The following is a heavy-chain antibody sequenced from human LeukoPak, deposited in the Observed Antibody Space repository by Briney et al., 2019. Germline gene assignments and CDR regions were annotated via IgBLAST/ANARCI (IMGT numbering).Heavy chain of an antibody. Sequence: AGGSLRLSCAASGFTFSSYGMHWVRQAPGKGLEWVAVISYDGNNKYYADSVKGRFTISRDNSKNTLCLQMNSLRAEDTAVYYCAKERYTYGSDPYFDYWGQGTLVTVSS. CDR1: GFTFSSYG. J-gene: IGHJ4*02. CDR2: ISYDGNNK. CDR3: AKERYTYGSDPYFDY. D-gene: IGHD5-18*01. V-gene: IGHV3-30*18.